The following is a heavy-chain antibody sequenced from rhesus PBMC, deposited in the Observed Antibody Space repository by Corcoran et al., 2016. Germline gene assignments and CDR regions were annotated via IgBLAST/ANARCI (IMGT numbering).Heavy chain of an antibody. Sequence: QVQLQESGPGLVKPSETLSLTCTVSGGSISDSYYWSWIRQPPGKGLEWMGRIYGSGGNPNYNPSRKSRVTISRDTSKNQFSLKLSSVTAADTAVYYCARYDNIWTGYGLDSWGQGVVVTVSS. CDR1: GGSISDSYY. J-gene: IGHJ6*01. D-gene: IGHD3-3*01. CDR2: IYGSGGNP. V-gene: IGHV4-160*01. CDR3: ARYDNIWTGYGLDS.